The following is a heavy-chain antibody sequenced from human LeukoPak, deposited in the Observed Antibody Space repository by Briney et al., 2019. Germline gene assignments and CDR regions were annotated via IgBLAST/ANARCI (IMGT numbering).Heavy chain of an antibody. CDR1: GFTFDDYA. J-gene: IGHJ4*02. Sequence: GGSLRLSCAASGFTFDDYAMHWVRQAPGKGLEWVSFISWDGGSTYYADSVKGRFTISRDNSKNSLYLQMNSLRTEDTALYYCAKSRYSGSYYPAYYFDYWGQGTLVTVSS. CDR3: AKSRYSGSYYPAYYFDY. D-gene: IGHD1-26*01. CDR2: ISWDGGST. V-gene: IGHV3-43*01.